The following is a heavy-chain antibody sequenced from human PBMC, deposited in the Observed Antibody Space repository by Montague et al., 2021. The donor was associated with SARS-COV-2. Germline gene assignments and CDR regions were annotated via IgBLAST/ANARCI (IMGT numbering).Heavy chain of an antibody. CDR3: ATRTRYPQNDFGF. D-gene: IGHD2-15*01. V-gene: IGHV4-39*01. CDR2: IYNGGTT. CDR1: GDSIRNSDYS. Sequence: SETLSLTCTVAGDSIRNSDYSWGWVRQPPGKGLEWIGNIYNGGTTFYXPSVKSRVTIFVDTSKNQFSLKLSSVTAADTAVYYCATRTRYPQNDFGFWGQGTLVTVSS. J-gene: IGHJ4*02.